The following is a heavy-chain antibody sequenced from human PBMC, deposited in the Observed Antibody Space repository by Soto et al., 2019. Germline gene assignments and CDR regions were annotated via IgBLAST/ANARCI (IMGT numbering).Heavy chain of an antibody. CDR1: GFTFDDYP. V-gene: IGHV3-9*01. J-gene: IGHJ5*02. CDR3: AKGGYCTDGSCYTEFAP. CDR2: ITWNRANV. Sequence: QLVESGGGLVQPGRSLRLSCTASGFTFDDYPMHWVRQRPGQGLEWVSGITWNRANVGYADSVRGRFTISRDNAKNCLFLQMDNLRPEDTAFYCCAKGGYCTDGSCYTEFAPRGQGTLVTVSS. D-gene: IGHD2-15*01.